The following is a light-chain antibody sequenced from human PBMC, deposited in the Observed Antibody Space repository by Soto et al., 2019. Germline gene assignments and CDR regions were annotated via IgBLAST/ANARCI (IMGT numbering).Light chain of an antibody. CDR1: SSDVGGYNS. CDR2: NVS. V-gene: IGLV2-14*03. J-gene: IGLJ1*01. Sequence: QSVLTQPASVSGSPGQSIAISCTGTSSDVGGYNSVSWYQQRPGKAPKLIIYNVSNRPSGFSDRFSGSKSGNTVSLTISGLQAEDEADYYCSSYTSSNTYVFGTGTKVTVL. CDR3: SSYTSSNTYV.